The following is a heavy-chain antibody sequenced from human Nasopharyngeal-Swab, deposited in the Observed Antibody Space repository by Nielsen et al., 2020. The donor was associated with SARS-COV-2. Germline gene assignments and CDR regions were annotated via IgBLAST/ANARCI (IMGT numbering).Heavy chain of an antibody. CDR1: GFTFSSYA. J-gene: IGHJ4*02. CDR3: AKGGLSIYGDSYFFDD. CDR2: ISGSGRGT. V-gene: IGHV3-23*01. D-gene: IGHD4-17*01. Sequence: GESLKISCAASGFTFSSYAMSWVRQAPGKGLEWVSRISGSGRGTSYADSVKGRFTISRDNSNNMVYLQVDALRADDTAVYYCAKGGLSIYGDSYFFDDWGQGSLVTVSS.